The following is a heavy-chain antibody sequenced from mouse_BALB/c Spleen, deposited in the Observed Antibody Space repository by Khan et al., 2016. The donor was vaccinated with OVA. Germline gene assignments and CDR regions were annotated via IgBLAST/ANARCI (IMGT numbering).Heavy chain of an antibody. CDR1: AFNIKDYY. D-gene: IGHD2-3*01. V-gene: IGHV14-1*02. J-gene: IGHJ2*01. CDR2: IDPEIGNT. CDR3: PRSILLYFDY. Sequence: VQLKPSGADLVMPGALVKLSFKAFAFNIKDYYMHCVNQRPEHGLEWIGWIDPEIGNTMADLKFQDKASITADTSSNTAYLQLNSLTSEDTAVYYCPRSILLYFDYWGQGTTLTVSS.